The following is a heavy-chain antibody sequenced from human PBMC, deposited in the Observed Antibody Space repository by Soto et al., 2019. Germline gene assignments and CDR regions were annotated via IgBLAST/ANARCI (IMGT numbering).Heavy chain of an antibody. CDR1: GGSISSSSYY. D-gene: IGHD3-10*01. J-gene: IGHJ3*02. Sequence: PSETLSLTCTVSGGSISSSSYYWGWIRQPPGKGLEWIGSIYYSGSTYYNPSLKSRVTISVDTSKNHFSLKLSSVTAADTAVYYCAKGGSGSYSNAFDIWGQGTMVTVSS. V-gene: IGHV4-39*02. CDR3: AKGGSGSYSNAFDI. CDR2: IYYSGST.